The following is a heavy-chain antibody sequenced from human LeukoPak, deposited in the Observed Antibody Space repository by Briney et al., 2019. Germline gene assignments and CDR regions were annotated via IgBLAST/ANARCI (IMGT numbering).Heavy chain of an antibody. V-gene: IGHV4-39*01. CDR1: GGSISSSSYY. CDR2: INYSGST. J-gene: IGHJ6*03. D-gene: IGHD4-17*01. Sequence: SETLSLTCTVSGGSISSSSYYWGWIRQPPGKGLEWIGSINYSGSTYYNPSLKSRVTTSVDTSKNQFSLKLSSVTAADTAVYYCARASGDLTYYYYYMDVWGKGTTVTVSS. CDR3: ARASGDLTYYYYYMDV.